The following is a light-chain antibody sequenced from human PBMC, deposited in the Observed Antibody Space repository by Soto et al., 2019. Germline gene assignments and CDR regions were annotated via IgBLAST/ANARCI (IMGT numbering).Light chain of an antibody. Sequence: EIVMTQSPVTLSLSPGDRATLSCRASQSVASNVAWFQQKPGQPPRLLIYGASASATGIPARFSGSGSGTEFTLNISSLQSEDFAVYYCQQYNNWPRTFGQGTKVEIK. V-gene: IGKV3-15*01. CDR1: QSVASN. CDR2: GAS. CDR3: QQYNNWPRT. J-gene: IGKJ1*01.